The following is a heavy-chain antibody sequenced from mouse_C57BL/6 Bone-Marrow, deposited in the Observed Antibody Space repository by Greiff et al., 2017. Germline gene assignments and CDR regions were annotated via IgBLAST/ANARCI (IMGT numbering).Heavy chain of an antibody. J-gene: IGHJ1*01. CDR2: IFPGDSST. V-gene: IGHV1-85*01. D-gene: IGHD1-1*01. Sequence: VKLQESGAELVKPGASVKLSCKASGYTFINYDINWVRQRPEQGLEWIGWIFPGDSSTKYNAKFTGKATLTTDKSSSTAYMQLSRLTSEDSAVYFCARAPAYGSSWYFDVWGAGTTVTVSS. CDR3: ARAPAYGSSWYFDV. CDR1: GYTFINYD.